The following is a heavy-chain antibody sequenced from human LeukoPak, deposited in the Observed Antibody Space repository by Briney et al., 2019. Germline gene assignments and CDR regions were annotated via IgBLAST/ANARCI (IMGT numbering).Heavy chain of an antibody. CDR1: GFTFSSYS. CDR3: ARSDQVGPSSPFDY. J-gene: IGHJ4*02. V-gene: IGHV3-21*01. Sequence: PGGPLRLSCAASGFTFSSYSMNWVRQAPGKGLEWVSSISSSSYIYYADSVKGRFTISRDNAKNSLYLQMNSLRAEDTAVYYCARSDQVGPSSPFDYWGQGTLVTVSS. CDR2: ISSSSYI. D-gene: IGHD1-26*01.